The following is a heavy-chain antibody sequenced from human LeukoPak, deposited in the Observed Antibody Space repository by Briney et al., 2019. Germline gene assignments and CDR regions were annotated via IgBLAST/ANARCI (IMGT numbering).Heavy chain of an antibody. CDR2: ISPSGGT. J-gene: IGHJ4*02. Sequence: SETLLLNCAVDGGSFSGFYWSWIRQPPGKGLEWIGQISPSGGTTYNPSLESRVTFSLDTSRKQFSVKVNSVTPADTAVYYCARHGGYDFAHWGQGTLVAVSS. V-gene: IGHV4-34*01. CDR1: GGSFSGFY. CDR3: ARHGGYDFAH. D-gene: IGHD3-16*01.